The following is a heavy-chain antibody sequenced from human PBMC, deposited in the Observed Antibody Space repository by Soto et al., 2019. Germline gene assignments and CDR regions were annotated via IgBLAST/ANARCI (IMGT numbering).Heavy chain of an antibody. D-gene: IGHD6-19*01. J-gene: IGHJ4*02. CDR1: GYTFTGYA. CDR2: INAGNGNT. V-gene: IGHV1-3*05. Sequence: QVQLVQFGAEEKKPGASVKVSCKASGYTFTGYAMHWVRQAPGQRLEWMGWINAGNGNTKYSQKFQGRVTITRDTSASTAYMELSSLRSEDTAVYYCARAVAVAADLDYWGQGTLVTVSS. CDR3: ARAVAVAADLDY.